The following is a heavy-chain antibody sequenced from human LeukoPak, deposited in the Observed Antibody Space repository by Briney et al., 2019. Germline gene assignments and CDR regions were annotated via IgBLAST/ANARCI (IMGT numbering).Heavy chain of an antibody. D-gene: IGHD3-10*01. J-gene: IGHJ4*02. Sequence: GGSLRLSCTASGFTFGDYAMSWFRQAPGKGLEWVGFIRSKAYGGTTEYAASVKGRFTISRGDSKSIAYLQMNSLKTEDTAVFYCTRDYYGPGSRWDCWGQGSLVTVSS. V-gene: IGHV3-49*03. CDR1: GFTFGDYA. CDR2: IRSKAYGGTT. CDR3: TRDYYGPGSRWDC.